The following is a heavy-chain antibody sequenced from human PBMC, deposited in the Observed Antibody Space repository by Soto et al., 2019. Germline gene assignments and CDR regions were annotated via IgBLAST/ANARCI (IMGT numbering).Heavy chain of an antibody. Sequence: EVQLVESGGGLVQPGGSLRLSCAASGFTFSNYWMYWVRQAPGKGLEWVSRINSDGSVSSYADSVKGRLTISRDNVKNTLYLQMDSLRAEDRAVYYCARGDCVGGTCYSLAGSFYYYMDVWGKGTTVTVFS. CDR2: INSDGSVS. CDR1: GFTFSNYW. V-gene: IGHV3-74*02. CDR3: ARGDCVGGTCYSLAGSFYYYMDV. D-gene: IGHD2-15*01. J-gene: IGHJ6*03.